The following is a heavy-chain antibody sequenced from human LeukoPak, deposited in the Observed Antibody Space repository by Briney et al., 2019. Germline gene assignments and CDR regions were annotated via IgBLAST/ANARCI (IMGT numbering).Heavy chain of an antibody. D-gene: IGHD3-22*01. CDR1: GYTLTELS. J-gene: IGHJ4*02. CDR2: FDPEDGET. V-gene: IGHV1-24*01. Sequence: APVKVSCKVSGYTLTELSMHWVRQAPGKGVEWMGGFDPEDGETIYAQKFQGRVTMTEDTSTDTAYMELSSLRSEDTAVYYCATNPYYYDSSGYYTWGQGTLVTVSS. CDR3: ATNPYYYDSSGYYT.